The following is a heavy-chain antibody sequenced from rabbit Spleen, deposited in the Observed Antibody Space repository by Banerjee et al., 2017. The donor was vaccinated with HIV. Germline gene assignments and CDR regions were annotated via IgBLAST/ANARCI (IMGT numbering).Heavy chain of an antibody. CDR3: ARSPDSGTPSISMTRLDL. V-gene: IGHV1S45*01. CDR1: GVSLNDKDV. D-gene: IGHD1-1*01. J-gene: IGHJ3*01. CDR2: INIVTGKS. Sequence: EQLEESGGGLVKPEGSLTLTCKASGVSLNDKDVMCWVRQAPGKGLEWIACINIVTGKSVYASWAKGRFTMSRTSSTTVTLQRTSLTAADTATYFCARSPDSGTPSISMTRLDLWGPGTLVTVS.